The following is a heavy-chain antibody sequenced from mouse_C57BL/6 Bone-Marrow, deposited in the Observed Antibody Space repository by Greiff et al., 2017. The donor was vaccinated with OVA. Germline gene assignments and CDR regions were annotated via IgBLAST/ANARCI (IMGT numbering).Heavy chain of an antibody. CDR1: GFSLTSYG. CDR3: TKNFLLSLAD. D-gene: IGHD2-1*01. CDR2: IWRGGST. J-gene: IGHJ3*01. Sequence: QVQLQQSGPGLVQPSQCLSITCTVSGFSLTSYGVHWVRQSPGKGLEWLGVIWRGGSTDYNAAFMSRLCITKDNSKSQDFFKMNSLQADDTAIYYCTKNFLLSLADWGQGTLVTVSA. V-gene: IGHV2-5*01.